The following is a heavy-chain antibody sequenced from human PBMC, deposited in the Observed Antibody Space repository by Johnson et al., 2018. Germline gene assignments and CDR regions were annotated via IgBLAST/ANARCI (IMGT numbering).Heavy chain of an antibody. CDR3: AREGGGGMAPSYYYYGMDV. V-gene: IGHV1-8*01. D-gene: IGHD2-15*01. CDR1: GYTFTSYD. Sequence: VQLVESGAEVKKPGASVKVSCKASGYTFTSYDINWVRQATGQGLEWMGWMNPNSGNTGYAQKFQGRVTMTRNTSISTAYMELSSLRSEDTAVYYCAREGGGGMAPSYYYYGMDVWGQGTPVTVSS. J-gene: IGHJ6*02. CDR2: MNPNSGNT.